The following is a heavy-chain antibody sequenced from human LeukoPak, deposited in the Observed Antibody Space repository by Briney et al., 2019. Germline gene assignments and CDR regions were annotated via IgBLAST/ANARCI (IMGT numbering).Heavy chain of an antibody. Sequence: SVKVSCKASGGIFSSYTISWVRQAPGQGLEWMGGIIPIFGTANYVQKFHGRVTITADESTSTAYMDLSCLRSEDTAVYYCATVDRYSSWSNYFDSWGQGTLVIVSS. V-gene: IGHV1-69*13. D-gene: IGHD6-19*01. CDR3: ATVDRYSSWSNYFDS. CDR2: IIPIFGTA. CDR1: GGIFSSYT. J-gene: IGHJ4*02.